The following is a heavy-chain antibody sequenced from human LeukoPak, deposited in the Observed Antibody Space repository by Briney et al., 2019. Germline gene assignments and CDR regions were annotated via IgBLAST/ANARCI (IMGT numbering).Heavy chain of an antibody. J-gene: IGHJ4*02. V-gene: IGHV3-74*01. CDR2: ISPTGSTT. CDR3: ARGPNSNWSGLDF. D-gene: IGHD6-6*01. CDR1: GLSFSGHL. Sequence: GGSLRLSCTASGLSFSGHLMHWARQLPVKGLVWVSRISPTGSTTSYADSVKGRFTVSRDNAKNTLYLQVNNLRAEDTAVYYCARGPNSNWSGLDFWGQGTLLTVSS.